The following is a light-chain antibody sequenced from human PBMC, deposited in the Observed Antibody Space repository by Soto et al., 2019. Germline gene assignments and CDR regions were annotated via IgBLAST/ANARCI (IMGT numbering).Light chain of an antibody. V-gene: IGKV3-20*01. CDR2: GAS. J-gene: IGKJ1*01. CDR1: QSVSTN. CDR3: QQYGSSGT. Sequence: EIVLTQSPAPLSLSPGERATLSCRASQSVSTNLAWYQQKPGQAPRLLIYGASNRATGIPDRFSGSGSGTDFTLTISRLEPEDFAVYYCQQYGSSGTLGQGTKVDIK.